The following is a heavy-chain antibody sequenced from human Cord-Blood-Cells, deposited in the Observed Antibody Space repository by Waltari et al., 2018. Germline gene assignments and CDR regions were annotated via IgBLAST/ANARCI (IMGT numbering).Heavy chain of an antibody. CDR2: IIPIHGIA. D-gene: IGHD4-17*01. CDR3: AKQNGDYDAFDI. CDR1: GGTFSSYT. J-gene: IGHJ3*02. Sequence: QVQLVQSGAEVKKPGSSVKVSCKASGGTFSSYTISWVRQAPGQGLEWMGMIIPIHGIANYAQKFQGRVTITADKSTSTAYMELSSLRSEDTAVYYCAKQNGDYDAFDIWGQGTMVTVSS. V-gene: IGHV1-69*02.